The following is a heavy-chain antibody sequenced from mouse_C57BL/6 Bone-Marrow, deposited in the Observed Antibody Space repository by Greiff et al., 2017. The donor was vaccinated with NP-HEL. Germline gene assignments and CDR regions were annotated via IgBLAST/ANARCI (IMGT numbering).Heavy chain of an antibody. CDR2: IDPSDSYT. CDR1: GYTFTSYW. CDR3: ARNYYGSSY. V-gene: IGHV1-50*01. Sequence: QVHVKQPGAELVKPGASVKLSCKASGYTFTSYWMQWVKQRPGQGLEWIGEIDPSDSYTNYNQKFKGKATLTVDTSSSTAYMQLSSLTSEDSAVYYCARNYYGSSYWGQGTTLTVSS. J-gene: IGHJ2*01. D-gene: IGHD1-1*01.